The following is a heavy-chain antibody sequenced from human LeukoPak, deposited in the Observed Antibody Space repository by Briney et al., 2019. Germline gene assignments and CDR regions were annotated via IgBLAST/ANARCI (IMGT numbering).Heavy chain of an antibody. CDR1: GFTFSSYS. Sequence: AGGSLRLSCAASGFTFSSYSMNWVRQVPGKGLEWVSYISSGSESSTYYADSVKGRFTISRDNAKNSLYLQMNSLRDEDTAVYYCAREYSSSYYFDYWGQGTLVTVSS. CDR2: ISSGSESST. V-gene: IGHV3-48*02. D-gene: IGHD6-13*01. J-gene: IGHJ4*02. CDR3: AREYSSSYYFDY.